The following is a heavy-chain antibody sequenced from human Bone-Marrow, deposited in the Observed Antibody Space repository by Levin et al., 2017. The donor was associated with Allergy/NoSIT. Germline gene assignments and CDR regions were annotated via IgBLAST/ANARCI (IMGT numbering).Heavy chain of an antibody. CDR2: IYDRGNT. CDR1: DGSISSYY. D-gene: IGHD3-10*01. CDR3: ARLKHYGNDAFDI. V-gene: IGHV4-59*01. J-gene: IGHJ3*02. Sequence: ASETLSLTCTVSDGSISSYYWSWIRQPPGKGLEWIGHIYDRGNTNYNPSLKSRVTISVDTSKNQFSLKLSSVTAADTAVYYCARLKHYGNDAFDIWGQGTMVTVSS.